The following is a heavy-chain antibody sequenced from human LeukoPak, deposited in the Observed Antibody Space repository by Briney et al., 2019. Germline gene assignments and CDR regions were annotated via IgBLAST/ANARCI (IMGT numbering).Heavy chain of an antibody. J-gene: IGHJ4*02. CDR2: IYYSGST. D-gene: IGHD3-10*01. CDR1: GGSISSGAYY. V-gene: IGHV4-31*03. CDR3: AREVRRITMARGVIMYFDY. Sequence: PSQTLSLTCTVSGGSISSGAYYWSWIRQHPGKGLEWIGYIYYSGSTYYNPSLKSRVTISVDTSKNQFSLKLSSVTAADTAVYYCAREVRRITMARGVIMYFDYWGQGTLVTVSS.